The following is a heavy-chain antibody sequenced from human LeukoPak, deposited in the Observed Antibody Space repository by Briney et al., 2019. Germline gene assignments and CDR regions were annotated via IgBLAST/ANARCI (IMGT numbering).Heavy chain of an antibody. Sequence: PSETLSLTCTVSGGSISGYYWTWIRQSPGKGLEWIGYVSSTGSTNYTPSLKSRVTISIDTSKSQFSLMLTSVTAADTAVYYCARSVVVTAMIDYWGQGTLVTVSS. J-gene: IGHJ4*02. CDR2: VSSTGST. D-gene: IGHD2-21*02. CDR3: ARSVVVTAMIDY. V-gene: IGHV4-59*01. CDR1: GGSISGYY.